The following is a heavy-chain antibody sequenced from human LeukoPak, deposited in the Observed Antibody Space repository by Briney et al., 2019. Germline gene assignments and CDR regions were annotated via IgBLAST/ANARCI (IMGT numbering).Heavy chain of an antibody. J-gene: IGHJ5*02. CDR2: IYYSGST. D-gene: IGHD6-19*01. Sequence: SETLSLTCTVSGGSISSYYWSWIRQPPGKGLEWIGCIYYSGSTNYNPSLKSRVTISVDTSKNQFSLKLSSVTAADTAVYYCARAHVQWLVPRWFDPWGQGTLVTVSS. CDR3: ARAHVQWLVPRWFDP. V-gene: IGHV4-59*01. CDR1: GGSISSYY.